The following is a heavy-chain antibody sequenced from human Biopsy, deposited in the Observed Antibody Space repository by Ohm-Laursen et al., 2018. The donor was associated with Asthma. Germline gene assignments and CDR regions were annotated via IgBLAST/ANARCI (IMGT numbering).Heavy chain of an antibody. D-gene: IGHD5-12*01. J-gene: IGHJ4*02. CDR3: AKRRGYSGHDNDY. CDR2: ISYDGNHK. Sequence: TLSLTCAASGFMFRSFGMHWVRQAPGKGLEWVAVISYDGNHKFYEDSVKGRFTISRDNSKSTLYLQMNSLRTEDTAVYYCAKRRGYSGHDNDYWGQGTLVIVSS. V-gene: IGHV3-30*18. CDR1: GFMFRSFG.